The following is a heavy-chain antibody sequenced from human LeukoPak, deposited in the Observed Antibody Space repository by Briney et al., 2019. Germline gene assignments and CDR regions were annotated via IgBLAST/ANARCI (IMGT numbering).Heavy chain of an antibody. CDR3: ARGLEQWLVPDDY. Sequence: GASVKVSCKASGNTFTSYDINWVRQATGQGLEWMGWMNPNSGNTGYAQKFQGRVTMTRNTSISTAYMELSSLRSEDTAVYYCARGLEQWLVPDDYWGQGTLVTVSS. CDR1: GNTFTSYD. V-gene: IGHV1-8*01. J-gene: IGHJ4*02. CDR2: MNPNSGNT. D-gene: IGHD6-19*01.